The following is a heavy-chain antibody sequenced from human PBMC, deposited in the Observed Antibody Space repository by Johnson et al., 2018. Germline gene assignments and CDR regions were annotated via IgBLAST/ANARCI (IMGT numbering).Heavy chain of an antibody. CDR2: ISSSGVI. Sequence: VQLVQSGGGLVQRGGSLRLSCATSGFTFSSYSMNWVRQAPEKGLEWVSCISSSGVIYYADSVKGRFTISRDNAKISLYLQKNSLRAEDTAVYYCARARGYSYEEDAFDIWGQGTMVTASS. CDR3: ARARGYSYEEDAFDI. V-gene: IGHV3-48*01. J-gene: IGHJ3*02. CDR1: GFTFSSYS. D-gene: IGHD5-18*01.